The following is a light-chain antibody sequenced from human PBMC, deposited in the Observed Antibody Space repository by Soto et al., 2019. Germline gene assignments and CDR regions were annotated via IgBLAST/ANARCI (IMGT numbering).Light chain of an antibody. CDR1: QSVSSN. CDR3: QQHRGSPIT. Sequence: EIVMTQSPATLSVSPGERATLSCRASQSVSSNLACYQQKPGQAPRLLIYGTSSRATGIPDRFSGSGSGTDFTLTISRLEPEDFAVYYRQQHRGSPITFGQGTRLEIK. CDR2: GTS. J-gene: IGKJ5*01. V-gene: IGKV3-20*01.